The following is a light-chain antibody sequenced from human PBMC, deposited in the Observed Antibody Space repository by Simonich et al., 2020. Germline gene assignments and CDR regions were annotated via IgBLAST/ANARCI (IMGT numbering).Light chain of an antibody. V-gene: IGKV3-15*01. CDR3: QQYNNWPRT. CDR1: QSVSSN. J-gene: IGKJ1*01. CDR2: WAS. Sequence: IVMTQYPATLSVSPGERATLPCRARQSVSSNLAWYQPKPGQAPRLLIYWASTRATVIPARFSGSGSGTEFTLTISIMQSEDFAVYYCQQYNNWPRTFGQGTKVEIK.